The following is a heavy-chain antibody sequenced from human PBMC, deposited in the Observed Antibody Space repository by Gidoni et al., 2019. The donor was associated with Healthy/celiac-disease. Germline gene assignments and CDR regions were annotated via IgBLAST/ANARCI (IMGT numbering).Heavy chain of an antibody. CDR3: ARVSVAGTRNDYGMDV. D-gene: IGHD6-19*01. Sequence: QVQLVQSGAEVKKPGSSVKLSCKASVCTFSSYAISWVRQAPGQGLEWMGGIIPIFGTANDAQKFQGRVTITADESTSTAYMELSSLRSEDTAVYYCARVSVAGTRNDYGMDVWGQGTTVTVSS. CDR2: IIPIFGTA. CDR1: VCTFSSYA. V-gene: IGHV1-69*01. J-gene: IGHJ6*02.